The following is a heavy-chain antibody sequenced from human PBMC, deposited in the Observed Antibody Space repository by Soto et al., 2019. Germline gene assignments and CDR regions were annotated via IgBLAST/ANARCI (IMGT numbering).Heavy chain of an antibody. D-gene: IGHD6-13*01. CDR2: IHYSGST. Sequence: SETLSLTCTVSGDSISSYYWSWIRQPPGKGLEWIGYIHYSGSTNYNPSLKSRVTISVDTSKNQFSLRLSSVTAADTAMYYCARPKTIGAAAGKGWFDPWGQGTLVTVSS. CDR1: GDSISSYY. V-gene: IGHV4-59*08. J-gene: IGHJ5*02. CDR3: ARPKTIGAAAGKGWFDP.